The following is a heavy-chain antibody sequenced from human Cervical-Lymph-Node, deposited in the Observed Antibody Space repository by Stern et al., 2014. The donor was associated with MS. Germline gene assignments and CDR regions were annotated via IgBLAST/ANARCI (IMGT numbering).Heavy chain of an antibody. CDR3: ARADTPYYYYGMDV. D-gene: IGHD2-2*02. V-gene: IGHV1-69*17. CDR2: IIPIFGIA. CDR1: GGTFSSYA. J-gene: IGHJ6*02. Sequence: VQLVESGAEVQKPGSSVKVSCKASGGTFSSYAISWVRQAPGQGLEWMGGIIPIFGIANYAKKLQGGVTITADKSTRTAYMELSSLRSEDTAVYYCARADTPYYYYGMDVWGQGTTVTVFS.